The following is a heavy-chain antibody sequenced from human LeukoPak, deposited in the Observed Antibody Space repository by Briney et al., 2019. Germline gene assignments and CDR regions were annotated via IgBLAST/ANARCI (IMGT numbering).Heavy chain of an antibody. CDR1: GFTVSNNY. D-gene: IGHD2-21*01. J-gene: IGHJ4*02. CDR3: TTVPTGDEDFDY. V-gene: IGHV3-15*01. CDR2: IKSKTDGGTT. Sequence: GGSLRLSCAASGFTVSNNYMTWVRQAPGKGLEWVGRIKSKTDGGTTDYAAPVKGRFTISRDDSKNTLYLQMNSLKTEDTAVYYCTTVPTGDEDFDYWGQGTLVTVSS.